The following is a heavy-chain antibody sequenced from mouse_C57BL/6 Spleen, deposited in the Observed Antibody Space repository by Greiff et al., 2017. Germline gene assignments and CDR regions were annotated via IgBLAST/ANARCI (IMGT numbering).Heavy chain of an antibody. J-gene: IGHJ3*01. CDR1: GYAFSSSW. CDR3: ASAGPFAY. Sequence: QVQLQQSGPELVKPGASVKISCTASGYAFSSSWLNWVKQRPGKGLEWIGLIYPGDGGTNYNGKFKGKATLTADKSSSTAYMQLSRLTSGDSAVYFCASAGPFAYWGQGTLVTVSS. D-gene: IGHD3-3*01. V-gene: IGHV1-82*01. CDR2: IYPGDGGT.